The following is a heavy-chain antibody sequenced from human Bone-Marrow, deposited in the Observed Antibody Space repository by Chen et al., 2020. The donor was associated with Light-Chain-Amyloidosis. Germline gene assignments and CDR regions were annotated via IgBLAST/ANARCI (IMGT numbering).Heavy chain of an antibody. CDR1: VAPIAVRSNS. CDR2: IYYSGST. CDR3: ARDPYDYVWGSYRPNNNWFDP. J-gene: IGHJ5*02. D-gene: IGHD3-16*02. Sequence: QLQLQESGPGRLKPPQTRSPTCPVLVAPIAVRSNSWAGIGQPPGKGLEWIGSIYYSGSTYYNPSLKSRVTISVDTSKNQFSLKLSSVTAADTAVYYCARDPYDYVWGSYRPNNNWFDPWGQGTLVTVSS. V-gene: IGHV4-39*07.